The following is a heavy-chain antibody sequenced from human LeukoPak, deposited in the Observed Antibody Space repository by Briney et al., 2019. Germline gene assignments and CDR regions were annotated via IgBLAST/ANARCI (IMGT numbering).Heavy chain of an antibody. V-gene: IGHV1-18*01. J-gene: IGHJ6*02. CDR2: ISAYNGNT. CDR3: ARGMSDIVVVDYGMDV. D-gene: IGHD2-2*01. Sequence: ASVKVSCKASGYTFTSYGISWVRQAPGQGLEWMGWISAYNGNTNYAQKLQGRVTMTTDTSTSTAYMELRSLRSDDTAVYYCARGMSDIVVVDYGMDVWGQGTTVTVSS. CDR1: GYTFTSYG.